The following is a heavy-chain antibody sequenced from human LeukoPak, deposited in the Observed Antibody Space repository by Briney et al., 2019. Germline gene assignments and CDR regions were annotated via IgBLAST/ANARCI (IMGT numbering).Heavy chain of an antibody. D-gene: IGHD2-15*01. V-gene: IGHV1-69*05. CDR2: IIPIFGTA. CDR1: GGTFSSYA. CDR3: ASYCSGGSCYHTDY. Sequence: ASVKVSCKASGGTFSSYAISWVRQAPGQGLEWVGRIIPIFGTANYAQKFQGRVTITTDESTSTAYMELSRLRSEDTAVYYCASYCSGGSCYHTDYWGQGTLVTVSS. J-gene: IGHJ4*02.